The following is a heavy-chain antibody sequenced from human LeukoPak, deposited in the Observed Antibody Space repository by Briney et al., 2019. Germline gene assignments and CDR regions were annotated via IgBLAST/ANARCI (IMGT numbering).Heavy chain of an antibody. Sequence: SETLSLTCAVSGYSISRGYYWGWIRQSPGTGLEWIATIFHSGSIYYNPSLKSLVTLSVDPSNNQFFLRLNSVTDEDPAMYYCARMGLSYYYDSSTYYPPAFDVWGQGTMGSVSS. CDR3: ARMGLSYYYDSSTYYPPAFDV. J-gene: IGHJ3*01. CDR2: IFHSGSI. CDR1: GYSISRGYY. D-gene: IGHD3-22*01. V-gene: IGHV4-38-2*01.